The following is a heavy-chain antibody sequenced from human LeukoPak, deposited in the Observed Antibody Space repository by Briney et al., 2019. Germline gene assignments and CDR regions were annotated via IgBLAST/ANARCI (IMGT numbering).Heavy chain of an antibody. J-gene: IGHJ4*02. D-gene: IGHD1-26*01. Sequence: SETLSLTCTVSGGSISSYYWSWIRQPPGKGLEWIGYIYYSGSTNYNPSLKSRVTISVDTSKNQFSLSLTSVTAADTAVYYCARQSFAPFQVGPETPIESWGQGTLVTVSS. V-gene: IGHV4-59*08. CDR1: GGSISSYY. CDR2: IYYSGST. CDR3: ARQSFAPFQVGPETPIES.